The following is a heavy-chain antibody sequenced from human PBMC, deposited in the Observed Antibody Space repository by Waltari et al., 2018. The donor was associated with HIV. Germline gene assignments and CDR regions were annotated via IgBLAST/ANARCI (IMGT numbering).Heavy chain of an antibody. CDR3: ARGPGVLNTEIDY. Sequence: QVQLQESGPGLVKPSETLSLTCAVSGYSISRGYYWRWLRQPPGKGPEWIGSIYHSGSTYYNPALKSRVTISVDTSKNQFSLKLSSVTAADTAVYYCARGPGVLNTEIDYWGQGTQVTVSS. CDR1: GYSISRGYY. V-gene: IGHV4-38-2*01. J-gene: IGHJ4*02. D-gene: IGHD5-18*01. CDR2: IYHSGST.